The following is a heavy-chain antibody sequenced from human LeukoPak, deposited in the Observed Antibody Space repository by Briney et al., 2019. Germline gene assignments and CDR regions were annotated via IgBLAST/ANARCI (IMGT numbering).Heavy chain of an antibody. J-gene: IGHJ4*02. Sequence: GRSLRLSCAASGFTFSSYEMNWVRQAPGKGLEWVSYISSSGSTIYYADSVKGRFTISRDNAKNSLYLQMNSLRAEDTAVYYCARGIWFGTFDYWGQGTLVTVSS. V-gene: IGHV3-48*03. D-gene: IGHD3-10*01. CDR2: ISSSGSTI. CDR1: GFTFSSYE. CDR3: ARGIWFGTFDY.